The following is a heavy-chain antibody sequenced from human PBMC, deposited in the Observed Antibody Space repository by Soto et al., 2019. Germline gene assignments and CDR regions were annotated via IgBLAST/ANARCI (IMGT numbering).Heavy chain of an antibody. CDR2: IWYDGSNK. Sequence: VQLVESGGGVVQPGRSLRLSCAASGFTFSSYGMHWVRQAPGKGLEWVAVIWYDGSNKYYADSVKGRFTISRDNSKNTLYLQMNSLRAEDTAVYYCARAPSVGDYFDYWGQGTLVTVSS. D-gene: IGHD3-16*01. CDR3: ARAPSVGDYFDY. V-gene: IGHV3-33*01. J-gene: IGHJ4*02. CDR1: GFTFSSYG.